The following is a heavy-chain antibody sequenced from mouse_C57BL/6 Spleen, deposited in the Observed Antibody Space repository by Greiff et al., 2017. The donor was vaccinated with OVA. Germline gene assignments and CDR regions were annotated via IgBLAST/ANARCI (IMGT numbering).Heavy chain of an antibody. Sequence: VQLQESGEGLVKPGGSLKLSCAASGFTFSSYAMSWVRQTPEKRLEWVAYISSGGDYIYYADTVKGRFTISRDNARNTLYLQMSSLKSEDTAMYYCTRDYYGSSYRVWFAYWGQGTLVTVSA. D-gene: IGHD1-1*01. CDR2: ISSGGDYI. J-gene: IGHJ3*01. V-gene: IGHV5-9-1*02. CDR1: GFTFSSYA. CDR3: TRDYYGSSYRVWFAY.